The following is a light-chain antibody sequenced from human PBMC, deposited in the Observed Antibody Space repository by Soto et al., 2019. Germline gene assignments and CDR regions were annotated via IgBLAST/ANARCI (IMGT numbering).Light chain of an antibody. Sequence: QSVLTQPPSVSGAPGQRVTISCTGSSSNIGAGYDVHWYQQLPGTAPKLLIYGNSNRPSGVPDRFSGSKSGTSASLAITGLQAEDEADYYCQSYESILSRVFGGGTKLTVL. J-gene: IGLJ2*01. CDR2: GNS. V-gene: IGLV1-40*01. CDR3: QSYESILSRV. CDR1: SSNIGAGYD.